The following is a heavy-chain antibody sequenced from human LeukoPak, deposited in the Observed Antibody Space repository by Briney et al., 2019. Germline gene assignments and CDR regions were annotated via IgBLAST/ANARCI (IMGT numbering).Heavy chain of an antibody. CDR1: GGSISSYY. D-gene: IGHD2-21*01. V-gene: IGHV4-59*01. CDR3: ARTAYCGGDCPDDAFDI. Sequence: PSETLSLTCTVSGGSISSYYWSWIRQPPGKGLEWIGYIYYSGSTNYNPSLESRVTISVDTSKNQFSLKLSSVTAADTAVYYCARTAYCGGDCPDDAFDIWGQGTMVTVSS. CDR2: IYYSGST. J-gene: IGHJ3*02.